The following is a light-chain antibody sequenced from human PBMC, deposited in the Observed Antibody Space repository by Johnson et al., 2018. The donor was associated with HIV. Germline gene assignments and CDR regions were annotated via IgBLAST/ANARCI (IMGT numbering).Light chain of an antibody. J-gene: IGLJ1*01. V-gene: IGLV1-51*02. CDR2: ENN. Sequence: QSVLTQPPSVSAAPGQKVTISCSGSSSNIVNNYVSWYQQLPGTAPKLLIYENNKRPSGIPDRFSGSKSGTSATLGITGLQTGDEADYYCGTCDSSLSTGYVFGTGTKVTVL. CDR1: SSNIVNNY. CDR3: GTCDSSLSTGYV.